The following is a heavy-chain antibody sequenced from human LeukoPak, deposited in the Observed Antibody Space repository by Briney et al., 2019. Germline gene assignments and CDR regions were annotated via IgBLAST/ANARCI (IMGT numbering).Heavy chain of an antibody. CDR3: ARDRDYGDYYYYGMDV. J-gene: IGHJ6*02. Sequence: GGSLRLSCAASGFTFSSYAMHWVRQAPGKGPEWVAVISYDGSNKYYADSVKGRFTISRDNSKNTLYLQMNSLRAEDTAVYYCARDRDYGDYYYYGMDVWGQGTTVTVSS. D-gene: IGHD4-17*01. V-gene: IGHV3-30*04. CDR1: GFTFSSYA. CDR2: ISYDGSNK.